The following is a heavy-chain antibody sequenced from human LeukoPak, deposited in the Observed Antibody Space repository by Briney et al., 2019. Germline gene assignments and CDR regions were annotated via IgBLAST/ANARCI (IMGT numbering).Heavy chain of an antibody. CDR2: ISGSGGST. D-gene: IGHD6-19*01. CDR3: AKVEQSRRYYYGMDV. J-gene: IGHJ6*02. CDR1: GFTFSSYA. V-gene: IGHV3-23*01. Sequence: GSLRLSCAASGFTFSSYAMSWVRQAPGKGLEWVSAISGSGGSTYYADSVKGRPTISRDNSKNTLYLQMNSLRAEDTAVYYCAKVEQSRRYYYGMDVWGQGTTVTVSS.